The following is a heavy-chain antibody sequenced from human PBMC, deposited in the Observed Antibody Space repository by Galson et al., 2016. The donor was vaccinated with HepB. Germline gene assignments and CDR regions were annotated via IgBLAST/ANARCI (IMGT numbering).Heavy chain of an antibody. Sequence: SLRLSCAASGFTFSSYSMNWVRQAPGKGLEWVSSIISSSTYIHYADSVKGRFTISRDNAKNSLFLQMNGLRAEDTAVYYCARALSSSGWTYWYFDLWGRGTLVTVSS. CDR1: GFTFSSYS. CDR2: IISSSTYI. D-gene: IGHD6-19*01. CDR3: ARALSSSGWTYWYFDL. V-gene: IGHV3-21*04. J-gene: IGHJ2*01.